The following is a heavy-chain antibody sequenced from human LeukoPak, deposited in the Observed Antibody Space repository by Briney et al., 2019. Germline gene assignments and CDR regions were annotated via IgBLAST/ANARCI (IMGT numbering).Heavy chain of an antibody. CDR2: IKQDGSEK. D-gene: IGHD3-10*01. V-gene: IGHV3-7*01. CDR3: ARGVRGGADRRDFDY. Sequence: GRSLRLSCAASGFTFDEFALHWVRQAPGKGLEWVANIKQDGSEKHYVDSVKGRFTISRDNAKNSLYLQMNSLRAEDTAVYYCARGVRGGADRRDFDYWGQGTLVTVSS. J-gene: IGHJ4*02. CDR1: GFTFDEFA.